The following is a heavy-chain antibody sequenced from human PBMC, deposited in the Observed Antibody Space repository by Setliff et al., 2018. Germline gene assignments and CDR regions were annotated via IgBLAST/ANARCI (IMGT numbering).Heavy chain of an antibody. CDR3: ARQAVAGNDAFDI. Sequence: GESLKISCKGSGYSFTSYWIGWVRQMPGKGLEWVGIIYPGDSDTRYSPSFQGQVTISADKSISTAYLQWSSLKASDTAMYYCARQAVAGNDAFDIWGQGTMVTVSS. CDR1: GYSFTSYW. CDR2: IYPGDSDT. V-gene: IGHV5-51*01. D-gene: IGHD6-19*01. J-gene: IGHJ3*02.